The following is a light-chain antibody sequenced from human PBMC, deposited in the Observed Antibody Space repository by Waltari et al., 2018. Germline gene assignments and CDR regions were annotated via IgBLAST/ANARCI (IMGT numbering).Light chain of an antibody. CDR2: AAS. CDR3: QHYYDNPLT. J-gene: IGKJ4*01. Sequence: IQMTQSPSALSASVGDRVTIYCRASQNIYSNLAWYQQKPGKAPKLLIYAASSYHSGIPSRFSGSRSGTDFTLTFSSLHPEDSAAYCCQHYYDNPLTFGGGTKVEIK. V-gene: IGKV1-6*01. CDR1: QNIYSN.